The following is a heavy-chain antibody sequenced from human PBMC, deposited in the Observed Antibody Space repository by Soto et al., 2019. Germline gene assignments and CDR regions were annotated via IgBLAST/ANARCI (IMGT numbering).Heavy chain of an antibody. CDR1: GGTFSSYA. CDR2: IIPIFGTA. Sequence: SVKVSCKASGGTFSSYAISWVRQAPGQGLEWMGGIIPIFGTANYAQKFQGRVTITADASTSTAYMELSSLRSEDTAVYYCARDLLHFSGDFYYYYYMDVWSKGTTVTVSS. V-gene: IGHV1-69*13. D-gene: IGHD4-17*01. J-gene: IGHJ6*03. CDR3: ARDLLHFSGDFYYYYYMDV.